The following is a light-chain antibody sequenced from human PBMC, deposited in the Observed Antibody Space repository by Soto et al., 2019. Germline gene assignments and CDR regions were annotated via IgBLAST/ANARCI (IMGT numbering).Light chain of an antibody. CDR2: DAS. V-gene: IGKV1-5*01. Sequence: DIQLTQSPSTLSASVGDIVTITCRASQSISSWLAWYQQKPGKAPKLLIYDASSLESGVPSRFSGSGSGTEFTLTISSLQPDDFATYYCQQYNSYSYTFGQGTKVDI. CDR3: QQYNSYSYT. CDR1: QSISSW. J-gene: IGKJ2*01.